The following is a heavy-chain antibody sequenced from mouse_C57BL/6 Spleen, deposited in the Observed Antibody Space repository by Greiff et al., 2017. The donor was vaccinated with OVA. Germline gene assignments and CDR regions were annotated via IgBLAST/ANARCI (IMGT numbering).Heavy chain of an antibody. V-gene: IGHV1-64*01. J-gene: IGHJ3*01. CDR1: GYTFTSYW. CDR3: ARSDYSNSAWFAY. D-gene: IGHD2-5*01. CDR2: IHPNSGST. Sequence: QVQLQQPGAELVKPGASVKLSCKASGYTFTSYWMHWVKQRPGQGLEWIGMIHPNSGSTNYNEKFKRKATLTVDKSSSTAYMQLSSLTSEDSAVYYCARSDYSNSAWFAYWGQGTLVTVSA.